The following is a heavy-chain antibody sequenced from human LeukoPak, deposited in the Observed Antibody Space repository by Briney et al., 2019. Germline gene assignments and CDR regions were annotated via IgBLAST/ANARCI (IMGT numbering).Heavy chain of an antibody. D-gene: IGHD5-12*01. CDR3: ARDVGRSDYDPYYPYYYMDV. CDR2: IYYSGYT. CDR1: GGSISTYY. V-gene: IGHV4-59*01. Sequence: SETLSLTCSVSGGSISTYYWSWIRQPPGKGLKWIGYIYYSGYTNYNPSLTSRLTISIDLSKSHFSLRLSSATAADTAVYYCARDVGRSDYDPYYPYYYMDVWGKGTTVTVSS. J-gene: IGHJ6*03.